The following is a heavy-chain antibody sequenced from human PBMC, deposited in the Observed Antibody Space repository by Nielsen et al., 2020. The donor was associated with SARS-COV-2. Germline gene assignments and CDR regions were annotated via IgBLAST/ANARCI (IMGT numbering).Heavy chain of an antibody. CDR3: AQEGIAADGTRSMDV. CDR1: GFTFTIYA. J-gene: IGHJ6*02. Sequence: GESLKISCAASGFTFTIYAMSWVRQAPGQGLEWVSAISASGGSTYYADSVKGRFTISRDNSKNTLYLQMNSLRAEDTAVYYCAQEGIAADGTRSMDVWGQGTTVTVSS. D-gene: IGHD6-13*01. V-gene: IGHV3-23*01. CDR2: ISASGGST.